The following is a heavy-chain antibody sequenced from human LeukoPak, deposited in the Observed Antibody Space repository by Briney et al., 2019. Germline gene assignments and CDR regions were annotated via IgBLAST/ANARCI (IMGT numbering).Heavy chain of an antibody. CDR3: ARPVVSSGYYFFDY. CDR2: IYYSGST. V-gene: IGHV4-39*01. Sequence: PSETLSLTCTVSGGSISSSSYYWGWIRQPPGKGLEWIGSIYYSGSTYYNPSLKSRVTISVDTSKNQFSLKLSSVTAADMAVYYCARPVVSSGYYFFDYWGQGTLVTVSS. J-gene: IGHJ4*02. CDR1: GGSISSSSYY. D-gene: IGHD3-22*01.